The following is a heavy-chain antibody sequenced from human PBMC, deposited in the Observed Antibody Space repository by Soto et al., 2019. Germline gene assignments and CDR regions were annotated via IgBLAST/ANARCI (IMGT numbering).Heavy chain of an antibody. CDR2: IITMFNTS. J-gene: IGHJ5*02. CDR3: ARHYPTAVSGAGWFDT. V-gene: IGHV1-69*01. Sequence: QVQLVQSGAEIKKPASSEKVSCKASGGSDVFNNYPVSWVRQAPGQGLEWMGAIITMFNTSDYAQRFLRRVTITADEFTRTVYMELTSLTSDDTAVYYCARHYPTAVSGAGWFDTWGQGTLVTVSS. D-gene: IGHD6-19*01. CDR1: GGSDVFNNYP.